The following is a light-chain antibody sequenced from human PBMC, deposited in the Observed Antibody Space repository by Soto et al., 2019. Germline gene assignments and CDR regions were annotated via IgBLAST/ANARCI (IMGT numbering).Light chain of an antibody. CDR3: NSYTSSSTYV. CDR1: SSDVGGFNY. J-gene: IGLJ1*01. Sequence: QSVLTQPASVSGSPGQSITISCTGTSSDVGGFNYVSWYQQHPGKAPKLMIYDVTNRPSGVSYRFSGSKSGTTASLTISGLQAEDAAEYYCNSYTSSSTYVFGTGTKVTVL. CDR2: DVT. V-gene: IGLV2-14*03.